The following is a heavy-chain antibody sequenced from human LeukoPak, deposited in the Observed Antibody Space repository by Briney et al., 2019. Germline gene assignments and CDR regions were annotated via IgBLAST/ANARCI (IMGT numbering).Heavy chain of an antibody. Sequence: SQTLSLTCTVSGGSISSGGYYWSWIRQHPGKGLEWTGYIYYSGSTYYNPSLKSRVTISVDTSKNQFSLKLSSVTAADTAVYYCARGLVTMVRGVLGSLNWFDPWGQGTLVTVSS. V-gene: IGHV4-31*03. D-gene: IGHD3-10*01. CDR2: IYYSGST. CDR1: GGSISSGGYY. CDR3: ARGLVTMVRGVLGSLNWFDP. J-gene: IGHJ5*02.